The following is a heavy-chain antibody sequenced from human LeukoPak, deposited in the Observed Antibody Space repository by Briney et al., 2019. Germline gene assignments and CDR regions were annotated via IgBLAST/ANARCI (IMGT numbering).Heavy chain of an antibody. V-gene: IGHV1-18*01. Sequence: ASVKVSCKASGYAFTSYGISWVRQAPGQGLEWMGWISAYNGNTNYAQKLQGRVTMTTDTSTSTAYMELRSLRSDDTAVYYCARDSDYYDSSAHSRYFDYWGQGTLVTVSS. CDR3: ARDSDYYDSSAHSRYFDY. D-gene: IGHD3-22*01. CDR1: GYAFTSYG. J-gene: IGHJ4*02. CDR2: ISAYNGNT.